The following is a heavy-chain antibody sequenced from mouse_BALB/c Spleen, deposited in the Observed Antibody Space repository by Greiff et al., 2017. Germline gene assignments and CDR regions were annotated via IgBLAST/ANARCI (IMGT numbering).Heavy chain of an antibody. J-gene: IGHJ3*01. CDR2: ISYSGNT. D-gene: IGHD2-1*01. CDR1: GDSITSGY. Sequence: EVKLLESGPSLVKPSQTLSLPCSVPGDSITSGYWNWIRKFPGNKLEYMGYISYSGNTYYNPSLKSRISITRNTSKNQYYLQLNSVTTEDTATYYYAREGMDDGNLFAYWGQGTLVTVSA. V-gene: IGHV3-8*02. CDR3: AREGMDDGNLFAY.